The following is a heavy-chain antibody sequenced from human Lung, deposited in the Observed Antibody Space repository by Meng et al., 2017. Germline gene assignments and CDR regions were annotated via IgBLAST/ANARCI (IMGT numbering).Heavy chain of an antibody. CDR1: GFTFSNDY. V-gene: IGHV3-15*01. J-gene: IGHJ4*02. CDR3: SGHIDY. Sequence: VESGGGMVRPGGSVRLSCGGSGFTFSNDYMTLVRQVPGKRLEWVGRIKSKPDGETIDYAAPVKGRFTISRDDSKNTVYLQMNSLKTEDTAVYYCSGHIDYWGQGTLVTVSS. D-gene: IGHD5-12*01. CDR2: IKSKPDGETI.